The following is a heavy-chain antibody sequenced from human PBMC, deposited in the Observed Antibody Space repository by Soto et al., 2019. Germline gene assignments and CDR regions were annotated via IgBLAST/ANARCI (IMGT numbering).Heavy chain of an antibody. CDR3: ARPTYYCDNSGDDCRYYGMDV. J-gene: IGHJ6*02. V-gene: IGHV3-11*01. Sequence: QVQLVESGGGLVKPGGSLRLSCAASGFTFSDYYMSWIRQAPGKGLEWVSYISSRGSTIYYADSVKGRCTISRDNAKNSLYLQMNSLRAEDTAVYYCARPTYYCDNSGDDCRYYGMDVWGQGTTVTVSS. D-gene: IGHD3-22*01. CDR2: ISSRGSTI. CDR1: GFTFSDYY.